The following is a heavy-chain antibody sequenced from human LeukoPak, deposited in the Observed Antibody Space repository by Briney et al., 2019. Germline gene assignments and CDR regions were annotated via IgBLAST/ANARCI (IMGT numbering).Heavy chain of an antibody. CDR1: GFTFSSYA. CDR3: AKVGIVVVPAASYYFDY. D-gene: IGHD2-2*01. CDR2: ISGSGGST. Sequence: PGGPLRLSCAASGFTFSSYAMSWVRQAPGKGLEWVSAISGSGGSTYYADSVKGRFTISRDNSKNTLYLQMNSLRAEDTAVYYCAKVGIVVVPAASYYFDYWGQGTLVTVSS. J-gene: IGHJ4*02. V-gene: IGHV3-23*01.